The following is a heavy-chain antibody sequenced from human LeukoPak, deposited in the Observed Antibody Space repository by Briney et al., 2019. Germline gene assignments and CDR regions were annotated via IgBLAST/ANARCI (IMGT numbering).Heavy chain of an antibody. Sequence: GGSLKLSCAASGFTFSGSAMHWVRQASGKGLEWVGRIRSKANSYATAYAASVKGRFTISRDDSKNTAYLQMNSLKTEDTAVYYCTSLGYSSGWYDYWGQGTLATVSS. D-gene: IGHD6-19*01. CDR1: GFTFSGSA. V-gene: IGHV3-73*01. CDR3: TSLGYSSGWYDY. CDR2: IRSKANSYAT. J-gene: IGHJ4*02.